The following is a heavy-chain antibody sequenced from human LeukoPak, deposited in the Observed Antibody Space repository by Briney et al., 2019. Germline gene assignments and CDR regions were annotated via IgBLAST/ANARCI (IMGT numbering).Heavy chain of an antibody. J-gene: IGHJ6*03. CDR2: IYSGGST. V-gene: IGHV3-53*05. CDR3: ARGLNYDFWSGYYRDYYMDV. D-gene: IGHD3-3*01. CDR1: GFTVSSNY. Sequence: GGSLRLSCAASGFTVSSNYMSWVRQAPGKGLEWVSVIYSGGSTYYADSVKGRFTISRDNSKNTLYLQMNSLRAEDTAVYYCARGLNYDFWSGYYRDYYMDVWGKGTTVTVSS.